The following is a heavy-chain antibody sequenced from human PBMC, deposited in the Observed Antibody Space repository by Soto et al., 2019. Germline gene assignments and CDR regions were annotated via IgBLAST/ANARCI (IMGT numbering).Heavy chain of an antibody. V-gene: IGHV3-21*01. D-gene: IGHD2-15*01. J-gene: IGHJ6*04. CDR2: ISSSSSYI. CDR1: GFTFSSYS. Sequence: GGSLRLSCAASGFTFSSYSMNWVRQAPGKGLEWGSSISSSSSYIYYADSVKGRFTISTDNAKNSLYLQMNSLRAEDAAVYYCARVVRGYSKMDVWGKGTTVTVSS. CDR3: ARVVRGYSKMDV.